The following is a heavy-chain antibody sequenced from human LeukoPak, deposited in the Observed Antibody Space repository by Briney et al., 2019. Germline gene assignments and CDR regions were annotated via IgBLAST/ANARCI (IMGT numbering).Heavy chain of an antibody. V-gene: IGHV3-48*02. J-gene: IGHJ4*02. CDR2: ISGSSSTI. CDR3: ARGAGRGGYYFDY. Sequence: GGSLRLSCAASGFTFSRYSMNWDRQAPGKGLEWVSYISGSSSTIYYADSVKGRLTISRDNAKNSLYLQMNSLRDEDTAVYYCARGAGRGGYYFDYWGQGTLVSVSS. D-gene: IGHD6-13*01. CDR1: GFTFSRYS.